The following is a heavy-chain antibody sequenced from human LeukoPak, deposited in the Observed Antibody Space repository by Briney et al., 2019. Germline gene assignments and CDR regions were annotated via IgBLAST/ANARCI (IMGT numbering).Heavy chain of an antibody. CDR1: GFSITSDYD. CDR3: ARTKGLKDGIAATDY. J-gene: IGHJ4*02. CDR2: TYYRSKGFN. Sequence: PSETLSLTCRVSGFSITSDYDWGWIRQSPGKGLEWLGRTYYRSKGFNEYVASVKSRIIINPDTSKNQFSLQLTSVTPEDTAVYYCARTKGLKDGIAATDYWGQGTLVTVSS. D-gene: IGHD6-13*01. V-gene: IGHV6-1*01.